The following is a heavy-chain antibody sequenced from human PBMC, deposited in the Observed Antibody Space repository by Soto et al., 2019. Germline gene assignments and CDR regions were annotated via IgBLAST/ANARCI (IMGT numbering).Heavy chain of an antibody. CDR1: GGTLSSYS. CDR2: IIPIFGTA. Sequence: SVKVSCKASGGTLSSYSISWVRQAPGQGLEWMGGIIPIFGTANYAQKFQGRVTITADESTSTAYMELSSLRSEDTAMYYCAGGVAMVRGLNYYYYGMDVWGQGTTVTVSS. CDR3: AGGVAMVRGLNYYYYGMDV. J-gene: IGHJ6*02. V-gene: IGHV1-69*13. D-gene: IGHD3-10*01.